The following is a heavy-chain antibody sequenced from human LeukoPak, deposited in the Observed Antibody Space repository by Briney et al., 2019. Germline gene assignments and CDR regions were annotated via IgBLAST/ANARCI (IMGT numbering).Heavy chain of an antibody. CDR3: ARHDNYPGFGRGFDP. V-gene: IGHV4-59*08. D-gene: IGHD3-10*01. CDR2: MFYSGTT. CDR1: GDSMSGYF. Sequence: SETLSLTCSVSGDSMSGYFWSWIRQPPGKGLEWIGYMFYSGTTNYNPSLKSRVTISPDTSKNRFSLELYSVTAADTAVYYCARHDNYPGFGRGFDPWGQGFLVTVTS. J-gene: IGHJ5*02.